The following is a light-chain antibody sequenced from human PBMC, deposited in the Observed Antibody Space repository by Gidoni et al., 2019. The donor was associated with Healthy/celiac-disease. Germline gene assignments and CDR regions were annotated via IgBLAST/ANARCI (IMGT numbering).Light chain of an antibody. CDR2: DAS. CDR1: QSVSSY. CDR3: QQHSNWPMCS. V-gene: IGKV3-11*01. J-gene: IGKJ2*04. Sequence: EIVLTQSPATLSLSPGERATLSCRASQSVSSYLAWYQQKPGQAPRLLIYDASNRATGIPARFSGSGSGTDFTLTISSLEPEDFAVYYCQQHSNWPMCSFXQXTKLEIK.